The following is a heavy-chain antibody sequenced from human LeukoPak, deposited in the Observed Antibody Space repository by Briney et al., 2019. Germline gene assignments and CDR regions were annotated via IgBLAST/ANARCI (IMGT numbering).Heavy chain of an antibody. CDR2: VKGDGSFT. V-gene: IGHV3-74*01. Sequence: GGSLRLSCAASGFTFSSYWMHWVRQAPGKGLVWVSRVKGDGSFTNYADSVYGRFTISRDNAKNSVYLQMNNLRAEDTAMYFCARPVNRLFLFWGPGTRVTVSS. J-gene: IGHJ4*02. D-gene: IGHD2-21*01. CDR3: ARPVNRLFLF. CDR1: GFTFSSYW.